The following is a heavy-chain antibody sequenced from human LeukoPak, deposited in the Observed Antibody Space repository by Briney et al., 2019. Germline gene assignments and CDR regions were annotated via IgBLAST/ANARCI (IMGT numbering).Heavy chain of an antibody. V-gene: IGHV3-21*01. D-gene: IGHD2/OR15-2a*01. CDR1: GFTFSSYS. Sequence: GGSLRLSCAASGFTFSSYSMNWVRQAPGKGLEWVSSISSSSSYIYYADSVKGRFTISRDNSKNTLYLQMNSLRAEDTAVYYCARTFSGSPDAFDIWGQGTMVTVSS. J-gene: IGHJ3*02. CDR2: ISSSSSYI. CDR3: ARTFSGSPDAFDI.